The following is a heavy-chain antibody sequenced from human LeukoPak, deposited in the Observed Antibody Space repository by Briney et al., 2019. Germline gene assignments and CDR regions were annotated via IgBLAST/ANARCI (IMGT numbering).Heavy chain of an antibody. CDR1: GFTFSSYW. J-gene: IGHJ4*02. CDR2: INTDGSST. Sequence: RPGGALRLSCAGSGFTFSSYWMHWVRPAPGKGLVWVSRINTDGSSTSYADSVKGRFTISRDNAKNTLYLQMNSLRAEDTAVYYCARGHGPWAPFDYWGQGTLVTVSS. D-gene: IGHD3-16*01. V-gene: IGHV3-74*01. CDR3: ARGHGPWAPFDY.